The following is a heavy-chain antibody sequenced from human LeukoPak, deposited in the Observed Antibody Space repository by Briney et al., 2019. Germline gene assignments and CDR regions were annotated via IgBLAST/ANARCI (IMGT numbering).Heavy chain of an antibody. CDR1: GGSFSGYY. CDR2: INHSGST. CDR3: ARKVSAFDI. D-gene: IGHD3-10*01. J-gene: IGHJ3*02. V-gene: IGHV4-34*01. Sequence: KPSETLSLTCAVYGGSFSGYYWSWIRQPPGKGLEWIGEINHSGSTNYNPSLKSRVTISVDTSKNQFSLKLSSVTAADTAVHYCARKVSAFDIWGQGTMVTVSS.